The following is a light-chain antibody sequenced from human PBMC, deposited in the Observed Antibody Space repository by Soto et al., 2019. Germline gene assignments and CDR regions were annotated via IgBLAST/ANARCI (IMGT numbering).Light chain of an antibody. V-gene: IGKV1-5*03. J-gene: IGKJ1*01. Sequence: IQMTQSPSTLSASVGDRVTITCRASQSISNWLVWYQQKPGQAPKLLIYKASNLESGVPSRFGGSGSGTEFTLTISSLQPDDFATYYCQQYNHYRAFGQGTKVDIK. CDR1: QSISNW. CDR3: QQYNHYRA. CDR2: KAS.